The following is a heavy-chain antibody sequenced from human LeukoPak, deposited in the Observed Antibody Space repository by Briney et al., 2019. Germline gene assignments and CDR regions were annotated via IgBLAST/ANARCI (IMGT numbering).Heavy chain of an antibody. V-gene: IGHV4-39*07. CDR3: ASMVRGVAGFDP. Sequence: SETLSLTCTVSGGSISSSSYYWGWIRQPPGKGLEWIGRIYTSGSTNYNPSLKSRVTMSVDTSKNQFSLKLSSVTAADTAVYYCASMVRGVAGFDPWGQGTLVTVSS. CDR1: GGSISSSSYY. J-gene: IGHJ5*02. CDR2: IYTSGST. D-gene: IGHD3-10*01.